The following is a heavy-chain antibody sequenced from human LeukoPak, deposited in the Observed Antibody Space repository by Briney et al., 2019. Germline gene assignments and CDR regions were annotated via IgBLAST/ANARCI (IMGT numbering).Heavy chain of an antibody. V-gene: IGHV1-46*01. Sequence: ASVKVSCKASGYTFTSYYMHWVRQAPGQGLEWMGIINPGGGSTSYAQKFQGRVTMTRDMSTSTVYMELSSLRSEDTAVYYCARVPMVRGVTQTRYQVPYYFDYWGQGTLVTVSS. J-gene: IGHJ4*02. CDR1: GYTFTSYY. D-gene: IGHD3-10*01. CDR3: ARVPMVRGVTQTRYQVPYYFDY. CDR2: INPGGGST.